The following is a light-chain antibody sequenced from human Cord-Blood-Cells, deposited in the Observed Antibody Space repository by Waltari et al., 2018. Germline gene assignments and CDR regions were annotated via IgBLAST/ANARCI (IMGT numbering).Light chain of an antibody. CDR2: AAS. J-gene: IGKJ2*01. Sequence: IQLTQSPSSLPASVRDRVTITCRASQGISSYLAWYQQKPGKAPKLLIYAASTLQSGVPSRFSGSGSGTDFTLTISSLQPEDFATYYCQQLNSYPPYTFGQGTKLEIK. CDR1: QGISSY. V-gene: IGKV1-9*01. CDR3: QQLNSYPPYT.